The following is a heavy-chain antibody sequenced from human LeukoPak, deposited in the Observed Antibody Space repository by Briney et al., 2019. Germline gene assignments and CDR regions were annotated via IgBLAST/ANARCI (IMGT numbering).Heavy chain of an antibody. CDR3: ARGEQLAPNWFDP. D-gene: IGHD6-6*01. CDR2: INPNSGGT. V-gene: IGHV1-2*04. CDR1: GYTFTGYY. J-gene: IGHJ5*02. Sequence: ASVKVSCKASGYTFTGYYMHWVRQAPGQGLEWMGWINPNSGGTNYAQKFQGWVTMTRDTSISTAYMELSRLRSDDTAVYYCARGEQLAPNWFDPWGQGTLVTVSS.